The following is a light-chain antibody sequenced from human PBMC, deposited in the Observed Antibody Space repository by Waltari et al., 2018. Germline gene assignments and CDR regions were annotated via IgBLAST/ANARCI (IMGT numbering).Light chain of an antibody. CDR2: WAS. CDR3: QQYYTTLYT. J-gene: IGKJ2*01. Sequence: DIQMTQSPSSLSASVGDIVTITCRASQGIGNYLAWYQQKPGQPPKLLVYWASTRESGVPDRFSGSGSGTDFTLTISSLQAEDVTVYYCQQYYTTLYTFGQGTKLEIK. CDR1: QGIGNY. V-gene: IGKV1-27*01.